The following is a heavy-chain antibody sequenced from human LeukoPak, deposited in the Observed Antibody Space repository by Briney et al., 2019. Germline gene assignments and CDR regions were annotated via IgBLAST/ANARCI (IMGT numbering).Heavy chain of an antibody. CDR3: ARDGDLLGYCSSTSCFSYFDY. D-gene: IGHD2-2*01. CDR2: ISYDGSNK. CDR1: GFTFSSYA. Sequence: GGSLRLSCAASGFTFSSYAMHWVRQAPGKGLEWVAVISYDGSNKYYADSVKGRFTISRDNSKNTLYLQMNSLRAEDTAVYYCARDGDLLGYCSSTSCFSYFDYWGQGTLVTVSS. V-gene: IGHV3-30*04. J-gene: IGHJ4*02.